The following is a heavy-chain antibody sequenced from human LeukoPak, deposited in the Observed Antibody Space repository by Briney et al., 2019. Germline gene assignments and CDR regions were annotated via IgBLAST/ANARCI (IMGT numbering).Heavy chain of an antibody. Sequence: PCKASGYTFTSYYMHWVRQAPRKGLEWVSAISGSGGSTYYADSVKGRFTISRDNSKNTLYLQMNSLRVEDTAIYYCAKDGNYDILTGLIYFDYWGQGTLVTVPS. CDR3: AKDGNYDILTGLIYFDY. V-gene: IGHV3-23*01. CDR1: GYTFTSYY. J-gene: IGHJ4*02. D-gene: IGHD3-9*01. CDR2: ISGSGGST.